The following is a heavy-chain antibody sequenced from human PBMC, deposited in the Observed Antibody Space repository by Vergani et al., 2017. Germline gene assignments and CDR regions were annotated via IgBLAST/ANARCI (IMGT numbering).Heavy chain of an antibody. Sequence: QVQLVPSGAEVKKPGASVKVSCKASGYTFTSYDINWVRQATGQGLEWMGWMNPNSGNTGYAQKFQGRVTMTRNTSISTAYMELSSLRSEDTAVYYCARVGSGYDFWSGYAYYYYYMDVWGKGTTVTVSS. CDR2: MNPNSGNT. D-gene: IGHD3-3*01. V-gene: IGHV1-8*01. J-gene: IGHJ6*03. CDR1: GYTFTSYD. CDR3: ARVGSGYDFWSGYAYYYYYMDV.